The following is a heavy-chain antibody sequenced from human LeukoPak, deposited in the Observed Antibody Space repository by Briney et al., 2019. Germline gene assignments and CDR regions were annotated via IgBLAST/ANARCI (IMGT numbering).Heavy chain of an antibody. CDR1: GGTFSSYA. J-gene: IGHJ4*02. CDR3: ARVVDDSRSDYFDY. CDR2: IIPILGIA. V-gene: IGHV1-69*04. D-gene: IGHD3-22*01. Sequence: SVKVSCEASGGTFSSYAISWVRQAPGQGLEWMGRIIPILGIANYAQKFQGRVTITADKSTSTAYMELSSLRSEDTAVYYCARVVDDSRSDYFDYWGQGTLVTVSS.